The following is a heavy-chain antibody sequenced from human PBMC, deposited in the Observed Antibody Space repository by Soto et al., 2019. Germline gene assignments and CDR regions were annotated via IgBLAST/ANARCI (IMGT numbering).Heavy chain of an antibody. CDR1: GYSFTSYW. D-gene: IGHD5-12*01. J-gene: IGHJ4*02. V-gene: IGHV5-51*01. CDR2: IYPGDSDT. CDR3: ARRSIEMATIYPPICSFDY. Sequence: PGESLKISCKGSGYSFTSYWIGWVRQMPGKGLEWMGIIYPGDSDTRYSPSFQGQVTISADKSISTAYLQWSSLKASDTAMYYCARRSIEMATIYPPICSFDYRGQGTLVTVSP.